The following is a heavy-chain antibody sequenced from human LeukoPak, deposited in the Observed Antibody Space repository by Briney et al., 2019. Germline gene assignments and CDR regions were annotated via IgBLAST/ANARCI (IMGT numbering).Heavy chain of an antibody. J-gene: IGHJ3*02. D-gene: IGHD3-10*01. CDR3: ARDQDYYPGIDFYEGVSDI. CDR1: GFTFSDYY. V-gene: IGHV3-11*01. Sequence: PGGSLRLSCAASGFTFSDYYMSWIRQAPGKGLEWVSYISSSGSTIYYADSVKGRFTISRDNAKNSLYLQMNSLRAEDTAIYYCARDQDYYPGIDFYEGVSDIWGQGTMVIVSS. CDR2: ISSSGSTI.